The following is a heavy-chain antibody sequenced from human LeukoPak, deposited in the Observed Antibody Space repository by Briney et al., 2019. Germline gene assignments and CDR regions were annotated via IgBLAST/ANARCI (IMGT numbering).Heavy chain of an antibody. D-gene: IGHD3-10*01. Sequence: SETLSLTCGISGDSIRRNYWSWIRQPSGKGLEWIGYIHYSGNTNYNPSLKSRVSISVDTSKNQFSLKLTSVTAADTAVYYCAAYRSGTHYNSYYFDDWGQGTLVIVSS. CDR1: GDSIRRNY. J-gene: IGHJ4*02. CDR3: AAYRSGTHYNSYYFDD. CDR2: IHYSGNT. V-gene: IGHV4-59*08.